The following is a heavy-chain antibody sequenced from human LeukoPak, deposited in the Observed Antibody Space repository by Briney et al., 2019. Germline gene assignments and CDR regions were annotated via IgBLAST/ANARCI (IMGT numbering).Heavy chain of an antibody. V-gene: IGHV3-11*04. CDR3: ARGDCSATSCYYFDN. J-gene: IGHJ4*02. D-gene: IGHD2-15*01. Sequence: GGSLRLSCAASALRFSGHYMSWIRQAPGKGLEWISYISSTITTIYYADSVNGRFTISRDNAKNSLYLQMSSLRAEDTAVYYCARGDCSATSCYYFDNWGQGTLVTVSS. CDR2: ISSTITTI. CDR1: ALRFSGHY.